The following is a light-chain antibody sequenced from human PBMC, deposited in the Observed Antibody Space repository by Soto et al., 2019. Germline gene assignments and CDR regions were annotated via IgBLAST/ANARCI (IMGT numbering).Light chain of an antibody. J-gene: IGKJ4*02. CDR3: QQTYSDIS. V-gene: IGKV1-39*01. CDR1: RTINTY. CDR2: GAS. Sequence: DVLMPHTPSSLSASLGATITITCRASRTINTYLNWFQQKPGEPPRLLIYGASTLHDGVPSRFSGSGSGADFTLTSSGLQPEDFASYHCQQTYSDISFGGGTKVDI.